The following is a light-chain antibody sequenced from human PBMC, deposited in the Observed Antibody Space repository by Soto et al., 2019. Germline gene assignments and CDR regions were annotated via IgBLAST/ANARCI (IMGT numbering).Light chain of an antibody. CDR1: SSDVGGYDY. CDR3: SSYTSISSWV. J-gene: IGLJ3*02. CDR2: EIN. V-gene: IGLV2-14*01. Sequence: QSALTQPASVSGSTGQSITISCTGSSSDVGGYDYVSWYQQHPGKAPKLMIYEINNRPSGVSNRFSGSKSGNTASLTISGLQAEDDADYYCSSYTSISSWVFGGGTKVTVL.